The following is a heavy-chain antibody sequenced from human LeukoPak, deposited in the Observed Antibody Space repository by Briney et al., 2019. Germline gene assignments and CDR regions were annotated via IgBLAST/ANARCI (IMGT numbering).Heavy chain of an antibody. D-gene: IGHD6-6*01. CDR3: ARVAITEYSSSSDYFDS. Sequence: GESLKISCKGSGYSFTTYWLGWVRQMPGEGLEWMGIIYPGDSDTRHSPSFQGQVTISADKSISTAYLQWSSLRASDTAIYYCARVAITEYSSSSDYFDSWGQGTLVTVSS. CDR2: IYPGDSDT. V-gene: IGHV5-51*01. J-gene: IGHJ4*02. CDR1: GYSFTTYW.